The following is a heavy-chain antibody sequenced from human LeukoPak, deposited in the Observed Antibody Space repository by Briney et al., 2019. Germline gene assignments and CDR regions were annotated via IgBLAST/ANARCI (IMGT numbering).Heavy chain of an antibody. CDR1: GFTFSSYW. V-gene: IGHV3-74*01. J-gene: IGHJ4*02. CDR3: ARGAINSASYYAYFDY. Sequence: PGGSLRLSCAASGFTFSSYWMHWVRQGPGKGLVWVSRIYSDGSRTTYADSVKGRFTISGDNAKNTLYLQMNRLRAEDTAVYYCARGAINSASYYAYFDYWGQGALVTVSS. CDR2: IYSDGSRT. D-gene: IGHD1-26*01.